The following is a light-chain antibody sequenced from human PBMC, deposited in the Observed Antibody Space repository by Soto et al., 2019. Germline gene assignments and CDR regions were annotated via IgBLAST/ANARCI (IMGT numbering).Light chain of an antibody. J-gene: IGKJ2*01. CDR3: QQYGSSPLYT. CDR1: QSVATNY. V-gene: IGKV3-20*01. CDR2: GAS. Sequence: EIVLTQSPGTLSLSPGERATLSCRASQSVATNYLAWYQQKPGQAPRLLIYGASSRAPGIPDRFSGSGSGKDFTLTISRLEPEDFAVYYCQQYGSSPLYTFGQGTKLEIK.